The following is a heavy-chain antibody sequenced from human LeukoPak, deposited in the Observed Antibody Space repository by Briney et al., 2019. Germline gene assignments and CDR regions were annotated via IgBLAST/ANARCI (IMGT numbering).Heavy chain of an antibody. CDR2: ISSSSSYT. J-gene: IGHJ6*04. CDR3: ARDLRCSSTSCYHYYGMDV. V-gene: IGHV3-11*06. D-gene: IGHD2-2*01. Sequence: PGGSLRLSCAASGFTVSSNYMSWVRQAPGKGLEWVSYISSSSSYTNYADSVKGRSTISRDNAKNSLYLQMNSLRAEDTAVYYCARDLRCSSTSCYHYYGMDVWGKGTTVTVSS. CDR1: GFTVSSNY.